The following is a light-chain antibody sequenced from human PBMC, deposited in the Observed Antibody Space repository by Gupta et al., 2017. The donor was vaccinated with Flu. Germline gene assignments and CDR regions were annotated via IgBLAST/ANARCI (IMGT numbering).Light chain of an antibody. V-gene: IGLV2-23*02. J-gene: IGLJ1*01. CDR3: CSYAGSSTFYV. CDR2: EVI. CDR1: SSDVGSYNL. Sequence: QSALTQPASVSGSPGQSSTISCTGTSSDVGSYNLVSWYQQHPGKAHKLMIYEVIKRPSGVSNRFSGSKSGNTASLTISGLQAEDEADYYCCSYAGSSTFYVFGTGNKVTVL.